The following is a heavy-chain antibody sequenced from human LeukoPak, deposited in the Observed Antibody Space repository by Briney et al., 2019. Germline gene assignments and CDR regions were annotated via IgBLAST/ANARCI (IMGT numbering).Heavy chain of an antibody. V-gene: IGHV4-61*01. CDR3: ARDLTPIVGATYFDY. CDR2: IYYSGST. CDR1: GGSVSSGSYY. D-gene: IGHD1-26*01. Sequence: SETLSLTCTVSGGSVSSGSYYWGWVRQPPGTGLEWIGYIYYSGSTNYNPSLKSRVTISVDTSKNQFSLKLSSVIAADTAVYYCARDLTPIVGATYFDYWGQGTLVTVSS. J-gene: IGHJ4*02.